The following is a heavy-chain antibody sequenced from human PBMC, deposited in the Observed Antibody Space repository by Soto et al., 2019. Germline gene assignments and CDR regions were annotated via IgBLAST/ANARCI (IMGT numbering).Heavy chain of an antibody. V-gene: IGHV2-5*02. CDR3: AHTSSSTWYFIDTYFDL. Sequence: QITLRESGPTLVKPTQTLTLTCTFSGFSLNTSGVGVGWIRQPPGKALEWLAHIYWDDDKRYSPSLKSRLTITKDTSKNQVVLTMTHMDPVDTATYFCAHTSSSTWYFIDTYFDLWGRGTLVTVSS. J-gene: IGHJ2*01. D-gene: IGHD6-13*01. CDR1: GFSLNTSGVG. CDR2: IYWDDDK.